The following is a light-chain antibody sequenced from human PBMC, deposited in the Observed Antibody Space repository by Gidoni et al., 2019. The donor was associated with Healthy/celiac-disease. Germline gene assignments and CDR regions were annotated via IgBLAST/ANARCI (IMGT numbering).Light chain of an antibody. CDR3: AAWDDSLNGPV. CDR1: SSTIGSNT. J-gene: IGLJ2*01. Sequence: QSVLTQPPSASGTPGQRVTISCSGSSSTIGSNTVNWYQPLPGTAPKRLIYSNNQRPSGVPDRFSGSKSGTSASLAISGLQSEDEADYYCAAWDDSLNGPVFGGGTKLTVL. CDR2: SNN. V-gene: IGLV1-44*01.